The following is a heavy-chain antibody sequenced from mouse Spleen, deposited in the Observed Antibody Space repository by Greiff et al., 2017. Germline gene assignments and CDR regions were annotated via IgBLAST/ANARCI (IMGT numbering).Heavy chain of an antibody. D-gene: IGHD1-2*01. V-gene: IGHV1-22*01. CDR3: ARSGAPTATRPWFAY. Sequence: EVQLQQSGPELVKPGASVKMSCKASGYTFTDYNMHWVKQSHGKSLEWIGYINPNNGGTSYNQKFKGKATLTVNKSSSTAYMELRSLTSEDSAVYYCARSGAPTATRPWFAYWGQGTLVTVSA. J-gene: IGHJ3*01. CDR2: INPNNGGT. CDR1: GYTFTDYN.